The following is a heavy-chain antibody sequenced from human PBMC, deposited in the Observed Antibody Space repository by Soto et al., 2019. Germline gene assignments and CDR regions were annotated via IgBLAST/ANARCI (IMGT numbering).Heavy chain of an antibody. J-gene: IGHJ4*02. D-gene: IGHD3-3*01. CDR2: ISAYNGNT. CDR3: ARVLLGVIRFLEWLPPGYFDY. V-gene: IGHV1-18*01. CDR1: GYTFTSYG. Sequence: ASVKVSCKASGYTFTSYGISWVRQAPGQGLEWMGWISAYNGNTNYAQKLQGRVTMTTDTSTSTAYMELRSLRSDDTAVYYCARVLLGVIRFLEWLPPGYFDYWGQGTLVTVSS.